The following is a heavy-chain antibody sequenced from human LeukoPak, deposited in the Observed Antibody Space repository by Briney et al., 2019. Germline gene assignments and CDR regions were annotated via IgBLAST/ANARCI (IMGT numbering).Heavy chain of an antibody. CDR3: ARHLEDKYGAYCGGDCYPRDAFDI. J-gene: IGHJ3*02. CDR2: IYYSGST. CDR1: GGSISSSSYY. Sequence: SETLSLTCTVSGGSISSSSYYWGWIRQPPGKGLEWIGSIYYSGSTYYNPSLKSRVTISVDTSKNQFSLKLSSVTAADTAVYYCARHLEDKYGAYCGGDCYPRDAFDIWGQGTMVTVSS. V-gene: IGHV4-39*01. D-gene: IGHD2-21*02.